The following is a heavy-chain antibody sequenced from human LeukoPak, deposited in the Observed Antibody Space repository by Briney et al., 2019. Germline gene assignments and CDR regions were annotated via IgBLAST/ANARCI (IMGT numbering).Heavy chain of an antibody. CDR3: AKDSRRNSGSYVFDY. D-gene: IGHD1-26*01. J-gene: IGHJ4*02. V-gene: IGHV1-69*06. CDR2: IIPIFGTA. Sequence: SVKVSCKASGGTFSSYAISWVRQAPGQGLEWMGGIIPIFGTANYAQKFQGRVTITADKSTSTAYMELSSLRAEDTAVYYCAKDSRRNSGSYVFDYWGQGTLVTVSS. CDR1: GGTFSSYA.